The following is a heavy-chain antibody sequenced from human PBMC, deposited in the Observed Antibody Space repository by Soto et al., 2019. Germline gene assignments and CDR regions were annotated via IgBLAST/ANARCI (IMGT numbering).Heavy chain of an antibody. D-gene: IGHD3-16*01. CDR3: ARVAFGPIDY. J-gene: IGHJ4*02. CDR1: NYSISSGYY. CDR2: LYHSGTT. V-gene: IGHV4-38-2*02. Sequence: SETLSLTCSVSNYSISSGYYWGWIRQSAGEVLEWIVSLYHSGTTYYTPSLKSRVTLSIDTSKNQFSLKLTSVISADTAVYFCARVAFGPIDYWGQGTLVTVSS.